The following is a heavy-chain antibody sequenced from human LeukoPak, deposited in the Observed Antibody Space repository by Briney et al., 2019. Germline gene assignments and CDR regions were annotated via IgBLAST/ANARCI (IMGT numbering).Heavy chain of an antibody. CDR2: IYYSGST. J-gene: IGHJ4*02. CDR1: GGSISSYY. CDR3: AREHPRYDILTGDPSPFDY. Sequence: SETLSLTCTVSGGSISSYYWSWIRQPPGKGLEWIGYIYYSGSTNYNPSLKSRVTISVDTSKNQFSLKLSSVTAADTAVYYCAREHPRYDILTGDPSPFDYWGQGTLVTVSS. D-gene: IGHD3-9*01. V-gene: IGHV4-59*08.